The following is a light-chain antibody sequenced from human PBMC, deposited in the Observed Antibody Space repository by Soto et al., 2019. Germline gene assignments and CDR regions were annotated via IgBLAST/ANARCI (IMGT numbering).Light chain of an antibody. CDR1: QSISSW. V-gene: IGKV1-5*01. CDR2: DAS. J-gene: IGKJ1*01. CDR3: QQYNSYPVT. Sequence: DIPMTQSPSTLSASVGDRVTITCRASQSISSWLAWYQQKPGKAPKLLIYDASSLESGVPSRFSGSGSGTEFTLTICSLQPDDFATYYCQQYNSYPVTFGQGTKVEIK.